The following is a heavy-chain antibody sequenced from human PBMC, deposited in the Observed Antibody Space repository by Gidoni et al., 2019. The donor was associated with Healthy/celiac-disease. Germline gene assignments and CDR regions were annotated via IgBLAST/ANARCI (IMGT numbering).Heavy chain of an antibody. D-gene: IGHD6-13*01. CDR2: IYYSGST. J-gene: IGHJ4*02. CDR3: ARSHSSSWYSDY. Sequence: QVQLQASGPGLVKPSETLSLTCTVSGGSISSYYWSWIRQPPGKGLEWIGYIYYSGSTNYNPSLKSRVTISVDTSKNQFSLKLSSVTAADTAVYYCARSHSSSWYSDYWGQGTLVTVSS. CDR1: GGSISSYY. V-gene: IGHV4-59*08.